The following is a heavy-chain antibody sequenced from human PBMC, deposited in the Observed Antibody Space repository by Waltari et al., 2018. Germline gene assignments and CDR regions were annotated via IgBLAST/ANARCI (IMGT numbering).Heavy chain of an antibody. J-gene: IGHJ4*02. V-gene: IGHV5-10-1*01. Sequence: EVQLVQSGAEVKKPEESLRISCEGSGYSFTSHWISWVLQMPGKGLGGVGRIDPSDPFRNSGPAFEGHVTISVDQSLRTAYLQWDSLKASDTAIYYCVRHRTTYPLEIDYWGQGTLVTVSS. D-gene: IGHD2-2*01. CDR1: GYSFTSHW. CDR3: VRHRTTYPLEIDY. CDR2: IDPSDPFR.